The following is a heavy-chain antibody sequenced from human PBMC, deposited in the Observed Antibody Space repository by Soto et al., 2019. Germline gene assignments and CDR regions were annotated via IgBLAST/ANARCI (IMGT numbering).Heavy chain of an antibody. V-gene: IGHV3-11*01. D-gene: IGHD6-25*01. CDR2: ISGGGDII. CDR3: SNDRRLAYY. J-gene: IGHJ4*02. Sequence: GGSLRLSCAASGFTFSDHYMTWIRQAPGKGPEWLSYISGGGDIISYADSVKGRFIISRDNAKRSLYLQMNSLTVEDTAVYYCSNDRRLAYYWAQGTLVPVSS. CDR1: GFTFSDHY.